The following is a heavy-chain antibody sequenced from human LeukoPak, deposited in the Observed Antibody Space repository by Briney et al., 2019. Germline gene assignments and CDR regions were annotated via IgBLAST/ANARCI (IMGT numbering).Heavy chain of an antibody. D-gene: IGHD2-2*01. CDR1: GGSISSYY. CDR2: IYYSGST. V-gene: IGHV4-59*12. J-gene: IGHJ6*02. Sequence: SETLSLTCTVSGGSISSYYWSWIRQPPGKGLEWIGYIYYSGSTNYNPSLKSRVTISVDTSKNQSSLKLSSVTAADTAVYYCARDPYCTSTSCYYYYGMDVWGQGTTVTVSS. CDR3: ARDPYCTSTSCYYYYGMDV.